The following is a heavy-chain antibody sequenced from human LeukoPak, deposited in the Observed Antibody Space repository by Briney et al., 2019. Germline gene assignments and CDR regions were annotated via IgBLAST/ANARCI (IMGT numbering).Heavy chain of an antibody. J-gene: IGHJ5*02. CDR2: IYSGGST. CDR3: ARGYSYVWFDP. D-gene: IGHD5-18*01. V-gene: IGHV3-66*01. CDR1: GFTVSSNY. Sequence: PGGSLRLSCAASGFTVSSNYMSWVRQAPGKGLEWVSVIYSGGSTYYADSVKGRFTISRDNSKNTRYLQMNSLRAEDTAVYYCARGYSYVWFDPWGQGTLVTVSS.